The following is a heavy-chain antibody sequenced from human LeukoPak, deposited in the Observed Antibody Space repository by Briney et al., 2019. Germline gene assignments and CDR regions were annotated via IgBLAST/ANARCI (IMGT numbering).Heavy chain of an antibody. V-gene: IGHV4-39*01. CDR2: IYYSGST. CDR1: GGSISSNSYY. Sequence: TSETLSLTCTVSGGSISSNSYYWGWIRQPPGKGLEWIGSIYYSGSTYYNPSLKSRVTISVDTSKNQFSLKLSSVTAADTAVYYCARTRYYYNSRSYGAPYYFDYWGQGTLVTVSS. D-gene: IGHD3-10*01. J-gene: IGHJ4*02. CDR3: ARTRYYYNSRSYGAPYYFDY.